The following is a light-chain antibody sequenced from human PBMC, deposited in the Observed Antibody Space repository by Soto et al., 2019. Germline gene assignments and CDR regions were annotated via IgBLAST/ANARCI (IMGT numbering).Light chain of an antibody. CDR3: SSYTSTITPCV. V-gene: IGLV2-14*01. Sequence: QSVLTQPASVSGSPGQSITISCTGTSSDVGGYNYVSWYQHHPGKAPKLIIYEVSHRPSGASNHFSGYTSGNTASLTISGLQAEDEADYCCSSYTSTITPCVFGTGTKVTVL. J-gene: IGLJ1*01. CDR2: EVS. CDR1: SSDVGGYNY.